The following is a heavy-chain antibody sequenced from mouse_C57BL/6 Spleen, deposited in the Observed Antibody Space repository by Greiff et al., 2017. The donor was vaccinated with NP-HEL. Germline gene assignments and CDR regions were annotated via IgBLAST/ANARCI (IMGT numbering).Heavy chain of an antibody. CDR2: IDPEDGET. Sequence: EVQLQQSGAELVKPGASVKLSCTASGFNIKDYYMHWVKQRTEQGLEWIGRIDPEDGETKYAPKFPGKATITADTSSNTAYLQLSSLTSEGTAVYYCARWEYSNSFAYWGQGTLVTVSA. J-gene: IGHJ3*01. CDR1: GFNIKDYY. V-gene: IGHV14-2*01. CDR3: ARWEYSNSFAY. D-gene: IGHD2-5*01.